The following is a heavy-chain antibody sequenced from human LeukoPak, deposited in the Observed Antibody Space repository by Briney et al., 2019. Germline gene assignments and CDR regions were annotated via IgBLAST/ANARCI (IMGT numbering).Heavy chain of an antibody. J-gene: IGHJ5*02. Sequence: GGSLRLSCAASGFTFNSYAMSWVRQAPWERLQWVSGISDSGGNTYYADSVRGRFSITRDNSKNTVYLQMNVLRAEDSAIYYCAKTEYGSGSYSRVGWFDPWGQGALVTVSS. CDR1: GFTFNSYA. CDR3: AKTEYGSGSYSRVGWFDP. CDR2: ISDSGGNT. D-gene: IGHD3-10*01. V-gene: IGHV3-23*01.